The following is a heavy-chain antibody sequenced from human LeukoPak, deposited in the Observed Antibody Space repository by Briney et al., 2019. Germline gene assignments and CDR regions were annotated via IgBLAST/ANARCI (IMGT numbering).Heavy chain of an antibody. Sequence: SETLSLTCTVSGGSIRGYYWSWLRQPPGKGLEWIGYLYSSGSTNYNPSLKSRVTMSVDTSKNQFSLKVSSVTAPDTALYYCARVFDSGSQAYFYYMDVWGKGTTVTICS. D-gene: IGHD3-10*01. CDR2: LYSSGST. J-gene: IGHJ6*03. CDR1: GGSIRGYY. CDR3: ARVFDSGSQAYFYYMDV. V-gene: IGHV4-59*01.